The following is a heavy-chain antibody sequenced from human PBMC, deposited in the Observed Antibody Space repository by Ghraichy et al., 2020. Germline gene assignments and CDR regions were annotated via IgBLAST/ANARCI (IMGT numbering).Heavy chain of an antibody. CDR1: GFTFSSYS. V-gene: IGHV3-48*02. D-gene: IGHD4-17*01. CDR2: ISSSSSTI. CDR3: ARDRIAITVTTNGPLTYYYGMDV. Sequence: GESLNISCAASGFTFSSYSMNWVRQAPGKGLEWVSYISSSSSTIYYADSVKGRFTISRDNAKNSLYLQMNSLRDEDTAVYYCARDRIAITVTTNGPLTYYYGMDVWGQGTTVTVSS. J-gene: IGHJ6*02.